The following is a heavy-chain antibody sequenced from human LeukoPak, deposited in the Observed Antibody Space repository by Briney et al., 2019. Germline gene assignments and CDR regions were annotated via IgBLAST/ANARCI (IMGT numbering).Heavy chain of an antibody. CDR1: GYTFTTYA. J-gene: IGHJ4*02. CDR2: INAGNGNT. D-gene: IGHD6-13*01. V-gene: IGHV1-3*01. CDR3: ARDPIGSRWPYYFDY. Sequence: GALVKVSCKASGYTFTTYAMHWVRQAPGQRLEWMGWINAGNGNTKYSQKFQARVTITRDTSASTAYMELSSLRSEDTAVYYCARDPIGSRWPYYFDYWGQGTLVTVSS.